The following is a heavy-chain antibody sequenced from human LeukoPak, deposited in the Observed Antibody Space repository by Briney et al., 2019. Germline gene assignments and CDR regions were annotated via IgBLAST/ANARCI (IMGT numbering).Heavy chain of an antibody. V-gene: IGHV3-48*01. J-gene: IGHJ4*02. CDR2: ISSSSSTI. CDR1: GFTFSSYS. CDR3: ARVGIQLCFDY. D-gene: IGHD5-18*01. Sequence: GGSLRLSCAASGFTFSSYSMNWVRQAPGKGLEWVSYISSSSSTIYYADSVKGRFTISRDNSKNTLYLQMNSLRAEDTAVYYCARVGIQLCFDYWGQGTLVTVSS.